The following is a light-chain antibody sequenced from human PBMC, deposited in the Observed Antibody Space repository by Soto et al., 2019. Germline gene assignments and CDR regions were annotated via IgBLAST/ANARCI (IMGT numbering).Light chain of an antibody. CDR3: SSYADNNVGV. V-gene: IGLV2-8*01. J-gene: IGLJ2*01. CDR1: SSDVGGYNY. Sequence: QSALAQPPSASGSPGQSVTISCTGTSSDVGGYNYVSWYQQHPGRAPKLIIYEVNKRPSGVPDRFSGSKSGTTASLTVSGLQAEDEAYYHCSSYADNNVGVFGGGTKLTVL. CDR2: EVN.